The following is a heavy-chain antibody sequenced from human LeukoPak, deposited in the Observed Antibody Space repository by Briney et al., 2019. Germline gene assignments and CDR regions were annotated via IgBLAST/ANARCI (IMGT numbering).Heavy chain of an antibody. CDR1: GFTFSTYA. J-gene: IGHJ3*02. CDR2: ISSSSRTI. CDR3: ARDTHFYGSGSPAFDI. D-gene: IGHD3-10*01. Sequence: GGSLRHSCAVSGFTFSTYAMNWVRQAPGKGLEWVSYISSSSRTIHYADSVKGRFTISRDNAKNSLYLQMNSLRAEDTAVYYCARDTHFYGSGSPAFDIWGQGTMVTVSS. V-gene: IGHV3-48*04.